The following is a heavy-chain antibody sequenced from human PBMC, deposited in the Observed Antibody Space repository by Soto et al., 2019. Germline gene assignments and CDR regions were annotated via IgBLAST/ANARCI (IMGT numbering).Heavy chain of an antibody. CDR3: AGGKRGSSWYRGEEKYYYYGMDV. CDR2: IHHSGST. CDR1: GESFNGYY. D-gene: IGHD6-13*01. Sequence: SETLSLTCTAYGESFNGYYWSWIRQPPGKGLEWIGEIHHSGSTNYNPSLKSRVTFSIDTSKRQFSLKVRSVTAADTAVYYCAGGKRGSSWYRGEEKYYYYGMDVWGQGTPVTVSS. V-gene: IGHV4-34*01. J-gene: IGHJ6*02.